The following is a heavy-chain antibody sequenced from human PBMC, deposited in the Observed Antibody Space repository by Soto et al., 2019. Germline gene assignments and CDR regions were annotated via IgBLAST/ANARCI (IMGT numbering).Heavy chain of an antibody. D-gene: IGHD3-10*01. CDR1: GYTFTGYY. V-gene: IGHV1-2*04. CDR3: ARGPLGTNYYGSGSHSSPPLKGDPPDYYYYGMDV. J-gene: IGHJ6*02. Sequence: GASVKVSCKASGYTFTGYYMHWVRQAPGQGLEWMGWINPNSGGTNYAQKFQGWVTMTRDTSISTAYMELSRLRSDDTAVYYCARGPLGTNYYGSGSHSSPPLKGDPPDYYYYGMDVWGQGTTVTVSS. CDR2: INPNSGGT.